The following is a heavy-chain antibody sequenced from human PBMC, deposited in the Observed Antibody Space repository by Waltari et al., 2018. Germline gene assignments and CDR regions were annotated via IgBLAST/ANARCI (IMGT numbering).Heavy chain of an antibody. CDR1: GVTVSNNY. D-gene: IGHD2-21*02. Sequence: EVQLVESGGGLIQPGGSLRLSCVASGVTVSNNYMTWLRQAPGKGMEWVALIYSGGTTYYADSVRGRFTISRDGSKNTVYLQMNSLRAEDTAVYFCARNQVETALGYWGQGTLVTVSS. CDR3: ARNQVETALGY. J-gene: IGHJ4*02. CDR2: IYSGGTT. V-gene: IGHV3-53*01.